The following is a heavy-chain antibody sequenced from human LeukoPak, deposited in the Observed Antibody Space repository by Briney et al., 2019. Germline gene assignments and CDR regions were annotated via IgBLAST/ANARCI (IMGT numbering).Heavy chain of an antibody. CDR1: GFTFSNYA. Sequence: PGGSLRLSCAASGFTFSNYAMSWVRQAPGKGLEWVSGISGDGGSTYYADSVKGRFTISIGSSENALYLQMNSLRAEDTAVYYCAKTSKYSTTWYDYWGQGTLVTVSS. D-gene: IGHD6-13*01. CDR2: ISGDGGST. J-gene: IGHJ4*02. V-gene: IGHV3-23*01. CDR3: AKTSKYSTTWYDY.